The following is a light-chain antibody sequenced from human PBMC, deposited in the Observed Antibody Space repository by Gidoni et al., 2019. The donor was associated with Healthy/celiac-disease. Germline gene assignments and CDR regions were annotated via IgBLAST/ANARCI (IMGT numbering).Light chain of an antibody. J-gene: IGKJ2*01. Sequence: IVMAQTQATLSVSPGERATLSCRASQSVSSNLAWYQQKPGQAPRLLIYGASTRATGIPARFSGSGSGTEFTLTISSLQSEDFAVYYCQQHNNWPPFTFGQGTKLEIK. CDR3: QQHNNWPPFT. V-gene: IGKV3-15*01. CDR2: GAS. CDR1: QSVSSN.